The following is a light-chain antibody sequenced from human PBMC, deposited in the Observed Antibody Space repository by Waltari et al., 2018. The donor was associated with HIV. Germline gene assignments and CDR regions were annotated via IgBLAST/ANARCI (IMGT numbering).Light chain of an antibody. CDR2: QDS. V-gene: IGLV3-1*01. Sequence: SYDLTQPPSVSVSPGQTASITCSGDKLGDKYACWYQQKPGQSPGLVIVQDSKRPSGRPERFSGSNSGNTATLTISGTQAMDEADYYCQAWDSSTVVFGGGTKLTVL. CDR3: QAWDSSTVV. CDR1: KLGDKY. J-gene: IGLJ2*01.